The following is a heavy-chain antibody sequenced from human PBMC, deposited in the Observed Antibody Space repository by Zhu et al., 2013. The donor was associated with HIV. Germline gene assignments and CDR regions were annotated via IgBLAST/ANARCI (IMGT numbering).Heavy chain of an antibody. V-gene: IGHV4-30-2*01. J-gene: IGHJ4*02. CDR2: IYHSGST. CDR1: GGSINSGAYS. Sequence: QVQLQESGSGLVKPLQTLSLTCAVSGGSINSGAYSWNWIRQPPGKGLEWIGHIYHSGSTYYNPSLKSRVFISIDRSKNQFSLRLTSVTAADTAVYYCARDAGYDEGISYFDHWGQGTLVAVSS. CDR3: ARDAGYDEGISYFDH. D-gene: IGHD5-12*01.